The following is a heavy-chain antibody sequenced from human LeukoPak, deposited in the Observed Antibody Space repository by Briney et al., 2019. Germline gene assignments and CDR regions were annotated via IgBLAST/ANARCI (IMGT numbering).Heavy chain of an antibody. J-gene: IGHJ4*02. CDR2: ISSSGSAI. CDR3: ARELAVAMVD. V-gene: IGHV3-11*01. Sequence: GGSLRLSCATSGFTISDHYMSWIRQAPGKGLERLSYISSSGSAIYYADSVKGRFTISRDNAKNSLYLQMNSLRAEDTAVYYCARELAVAMVDWGQGTLVTVSS. CDR1: GFTISDHY. D-gene: IGHD6-19*01.